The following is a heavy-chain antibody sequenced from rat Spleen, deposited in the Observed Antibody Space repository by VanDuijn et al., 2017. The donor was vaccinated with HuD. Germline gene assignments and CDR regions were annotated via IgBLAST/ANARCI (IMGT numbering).Heavy chain of an antibody. J-gene: IGHJ1*01. V-gene: IGHV5-7*01. CDR2: INYDGSTV. Sequence: EVQLVESGGGLVQPGRSLKLSCAASRFIFSSFPMAWVRQAPKKGLEWVATINYDGSTVHYRDSVKGRFTVSRDNAKRTLYLQMDSLRSEDTATHYCTRHAYDDGYYHWYFDFWGPGTMVTVSS. CDR3: TRHAYDDGYYHWYFDF. CDR1: RFIFSSFP. D-gene: IGHD1-12*03.